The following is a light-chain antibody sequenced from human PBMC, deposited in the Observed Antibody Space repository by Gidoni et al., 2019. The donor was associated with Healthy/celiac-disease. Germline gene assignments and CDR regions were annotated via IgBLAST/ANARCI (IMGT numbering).Light chain of an antibody. Sequence: SYELTQPPSVSMSPGQTARITCSGDVLPKQYAYWYQQKPGQAPVLVIYKDSERPSGIPERFSGSSSGTTVTLTISGVQAEDEADYYCQSADSSGTYVVFGGGTKLTVL. CDR2: KDS. V-gene: IGLV3-25*03. CDR3: QSADSSGTYVV. CDR1: VLPKQY. J-gene: IGLJ2*01.